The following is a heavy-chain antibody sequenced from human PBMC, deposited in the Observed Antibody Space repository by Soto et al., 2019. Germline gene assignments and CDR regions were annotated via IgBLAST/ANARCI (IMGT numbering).Heavy chain of an antibody. J-gene: IGHJ4*02. CDR1: GGSFSTYY. CDR2: ISQSGST. D-gene: IGHD1-26*01. V-gene: IGHV4-34*01. Sequence: QVQLQQWGAGLLKPSETLSLTCAVYGGSFSTYYWTWIRQPPGKGLEWIGQISQSGSTKYNPSLKSRVTISVDTSKNQFSLRLTSGTAADTAVYFCARGWGSGSHSSHFDYWGQGTLVTVSS. CDR3: ARGWGSGSHSSHFDY.